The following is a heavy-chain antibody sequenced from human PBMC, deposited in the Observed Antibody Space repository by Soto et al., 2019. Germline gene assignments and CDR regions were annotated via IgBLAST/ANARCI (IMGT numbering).Heavy chain of an antibody. D-gene: IGHD3-10*01. V-gene: IGHV3-53*01. CDR2: LYGGNR. Sequence: GGSLRLSCAASGLTVTTNYLNWVRQVPGKGLEWGAILYGGNRSYEPSGKGPFTICRDKTKNTLYIDKNSLRAEDTPIYYCARKPPPVISGWAWGMDVGGQAFTVTVSS. CDR3: ARKPPPVISGWAWGMDV. J-gene: IGHJ6*02. CDR1: GLTVTTNY.